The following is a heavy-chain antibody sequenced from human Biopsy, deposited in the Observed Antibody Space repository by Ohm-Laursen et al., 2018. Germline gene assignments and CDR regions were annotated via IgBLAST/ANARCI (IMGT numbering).Heavy chain of an antibody. CDR3: ARDSGILNYGNFKYYHYYGMDV. J-gene: IGHJ6*02. CDR2: IYYSVMT. V-gene: IGHV4-59*02. Sequence: SQTLSLTCTVSGDSVTKYYWSWISQPPGKGLEWIGHIYYSVMTNYNTSLQSRVSISVDTSRNQVSLTLSSVTAADTAVYYCARDSGILNYGNFKYYHYYGMDVWGQGTKVTVSS. CDR1: GDSVTKYY. D-gene: IGHD4-11*01.